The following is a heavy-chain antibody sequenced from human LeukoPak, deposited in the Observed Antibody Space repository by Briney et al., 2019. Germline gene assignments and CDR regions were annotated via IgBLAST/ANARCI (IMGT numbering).Heavy chain of an antibody. Sequence: PSETLSLTCAVYGGSFSGYYWSWVRQPPGKGLEWIAEINHRGITNHNPSLKRRVTISVDTTKNQFSLKLSSVTAADTAVYYCAREATEYHYAMDVWGQGTTVTVSS. D-gene: IGHD2-2*01. V-gene: IGHV4-34*01. CDR2: INHRGIT. J-gene: IGHJ6*02. CDR1: GGSFSGYY. CDR3: AREATEYHYAMDV.